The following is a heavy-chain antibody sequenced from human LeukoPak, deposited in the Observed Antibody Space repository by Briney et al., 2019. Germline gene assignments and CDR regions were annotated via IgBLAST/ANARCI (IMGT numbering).Heavy chain of an antibody. J-gene: IGHJ6*03. Sequence: GGSLRLSCAASDFTFSDYYMAWIRQAPGKGLEWISYISSSGHSIYYADSVKGRFTSSRDNAKNSLYLQMNSLRAEDTALYYCARYSVPEAVAGPLRYYHYMDVWGKGTTVTVSS. V-gene: IGHV3-11*04. CDR2: ISSSGHSI. D-gene: IGHD6-19*01. CDR3: ARYSVPEAVAGPLRYYHYMDV. CDR1: DFTFSDYY.